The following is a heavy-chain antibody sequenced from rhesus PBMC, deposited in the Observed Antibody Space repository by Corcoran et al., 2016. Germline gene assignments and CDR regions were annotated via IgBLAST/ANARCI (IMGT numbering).Heavy chain of an antibody. CDR1: GTSLTISW. V-gene: IGHV4-80*01. D-gene: IGHD2-15*01. CDR2: FIVNGVNS. Sequence: QVQVQESGPGLVKPSETLSLTCTASGTSLTISWWIWVLQPPVKGLDGLGEFIVNGVNSNYNHSLKSRVNFARDASKNQFYLKMTSVTVADTAVYFCARDRREYHSYGLDSWGQGVVVTVSS. CDR3: ARDRREYHSYGLDS. J-gene: IGHJ6*01.